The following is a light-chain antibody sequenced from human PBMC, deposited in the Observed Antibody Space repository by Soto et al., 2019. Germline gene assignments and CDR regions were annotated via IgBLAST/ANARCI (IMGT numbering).Light chain of an antibody. CDR3: QQYNDYPLT. CDR2: KAS. CDR1: RSINSL. J-gene: IGKJ5*01. V-gene: IGKV1-5*03. Sequence: DIQMTQSPSTLSASVGDRVTITCRASRSINSLLAWYQQKPGRAPTLLIYKASTLQSGVPSRFSGSGSGTEFSLTISSLQPDDSATYYCQQYNDYPLTFGQGTRLEIK.